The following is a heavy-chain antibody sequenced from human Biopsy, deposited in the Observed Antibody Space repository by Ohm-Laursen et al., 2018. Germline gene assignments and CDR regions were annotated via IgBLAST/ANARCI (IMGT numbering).Heavy chain of an antibody. J-gene: IGHJ4*02. CDR3: AADSENCGGDCYIY. V-gene: IGHV1-24*01. CDR1: GDRITEFS. Sequence: ASVKVSCKASGDRITEFSIHWVRQAPGKGLEWMGGFDPEEGQRTYAQKFQGRLTMTEDTSADTAYMELRGLRSEDAAVYYCAADSENCGGDCYIYWGQGTQVTVSS. D-gene: IGHD2-21*02. CDR2: FDPEEGQR.